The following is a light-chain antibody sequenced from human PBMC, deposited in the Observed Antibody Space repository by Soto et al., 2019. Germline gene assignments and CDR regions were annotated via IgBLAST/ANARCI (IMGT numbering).Light chain of an antibody. V-gene: IGKV3-20*01. CDR3: QQYGSSPIT. J-gene: IGKJ5*01. CDR1: QSVSIH. CDR2: DTS. Sequence: GERATLSCRASQSVSIHLAWYQQKPGQAPRVLLYDTSTRATGIPARFSGSGSGTDFTLTISSLEPEDFEVYYCQQYGSSPITFGQGTRLEIK.